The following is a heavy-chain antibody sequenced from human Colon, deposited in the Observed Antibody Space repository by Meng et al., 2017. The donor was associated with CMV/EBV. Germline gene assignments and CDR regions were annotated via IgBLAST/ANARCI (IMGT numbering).Heavy chain of an antibody. CDR2: IYYSGST. CDR1: GGSISSSSYY. J-gene: IGHJ4*02. D-gene: IGHD3-3*01. CDR3: ARAQSLVLRFLEWLSAYFDY. Sequence: SETLSLTCTVSGGSISSSSYYWGWIRQPPGKGLEWIGSIYYSGSTYYNPSLRSRVTISVDTSKNQFSLKLSSVTAADTAVYYCARAQSLVLRFLEWLSAYFDYWGQGTLVTVSS. V-gene: IGHV4-39*07.